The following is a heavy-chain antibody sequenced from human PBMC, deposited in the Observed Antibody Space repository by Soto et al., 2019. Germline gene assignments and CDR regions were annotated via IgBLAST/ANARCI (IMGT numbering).Heavy chain of an antibody. CDR3: AAELGFGKLSVV. CDR2: IIPPFGTT. J-gene: IGHJ6*02. D-gene: IGHD3-10*01. Sequence: QVQVVQSGVEVRRPGSSVKVSCKASGVTFNNSVISWVRQAPGQGLEWMGGIIPPFGTTDVAQRFQGRLTITTDESTTTAYMELSRLRSEDTATYYCAAELGFGKLSVVWGQGTTVIVSS. V-gene: IGHV1-69*01. CDR1: GVTFNNSV.